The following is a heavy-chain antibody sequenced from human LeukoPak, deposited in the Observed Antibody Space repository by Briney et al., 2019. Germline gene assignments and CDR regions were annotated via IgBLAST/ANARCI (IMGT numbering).Heavy chain of an antibody. Sequence: SETLSLTCAVSGGSITGGSISSYYWAWIRQPAGNRLEWIGRIYTNGDTHYNPSLKSRVTMSVDTSKNQFSLKLTSVTAADTAVYYCARRNYFYYYLDVWGKGTTVTVSS. J-gene: IGHJ6*03. V-gene: IGHV4-4*07. CDR2: IYTNGDT. CDR1: GGSITGGSISSYY. CDR3: ARRNYFYYYLDV.